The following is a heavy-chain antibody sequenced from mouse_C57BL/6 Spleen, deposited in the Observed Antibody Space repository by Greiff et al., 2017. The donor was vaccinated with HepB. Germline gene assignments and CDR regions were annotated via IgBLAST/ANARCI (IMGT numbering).Heavy chain of an antibody. J-gene: IGHJ3*01. V-gene: IGHV5-17*01. CDR2: ISSGSSTI. CDR3: ARNFYDYDGPWFAY. CDR1: GFTFSDYG. D-gene: IGHD2-4*01. Sequence: DVHLVESGGGLVKPGGSLKLSCAASGFTFSDYGMHWVRQAPEKGLEWVAYISSGSSTIYYADTVKGRFTISRDNAKNTLFLQMTSLRSEDTAMYYCARNFYDYDGPWFAYWGQGTLVTVSA.